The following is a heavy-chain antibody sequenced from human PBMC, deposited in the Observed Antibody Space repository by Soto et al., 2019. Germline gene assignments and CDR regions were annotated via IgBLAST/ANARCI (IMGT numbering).Heavy chain of an antibody. V-gene: IGHV3-23*01. CDR2: ITGNGFGT. D-gene: IGHD3-10*01. CDR3: AKVRYRTRSGSIKSVIYS. J-gene: IGHJ4*02. Sequence: EVQLLESGGGLVQPGGSLRLSCVASGFTFSSYAMSWVRQAPGRGLEWVSGITGNGFGTYYADSVQGRFAISSVYSKNTLYLKMNSLRAEDTAVYFWAKVRYRTRSGSIKSVIYSWGQGTLVPFSS. CDR1: GFTFSSYA.